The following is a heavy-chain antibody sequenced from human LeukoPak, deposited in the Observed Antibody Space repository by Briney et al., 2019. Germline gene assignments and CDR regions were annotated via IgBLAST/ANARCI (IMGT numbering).Heavy chain of an antibody. Sequence: GGSLRLSCAASGFTFSSYSMNWVRQAPGKGLEWVSYISSSSSTIYYADSVKGRFTISRDNAKNSLYLQMNSLRAEDTAVYYCARDQGERILWFGERTGYMDVWGKGTTVTVSS. CDR2: ISSSSSTI. CDR3: ARDQGERILWFGERTGYMDV. V-gene: IGHV3-48*01. D-gene: IGHD3-10*01. CDR1: GFTFSSYS. J-gene: IGHJ6*03.